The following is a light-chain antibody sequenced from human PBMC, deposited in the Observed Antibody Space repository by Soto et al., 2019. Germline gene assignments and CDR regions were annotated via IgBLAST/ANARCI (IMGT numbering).Light chain of an antibody. V-gene: IGKV3-11*01. J-gene: IGKJ5*01. CDR2: VAS. CDR1: QSVSSY. Sequence: EIVLIQCPATLYMSQGERATLSYRASQSVSSYLLWYQQKSGQAPRLLIYVASNRASCTPARFSGSGSETDFTLTISSLAPEDFAVYYCQHRMNWPLTFGQGTRLEVK. CDR3: QHRMNWPLT.